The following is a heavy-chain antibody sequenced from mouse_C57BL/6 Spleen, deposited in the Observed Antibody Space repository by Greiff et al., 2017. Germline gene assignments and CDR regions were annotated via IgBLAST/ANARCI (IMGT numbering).Heavy chain of an antibody. D-gene: IGHD2-3*01. V-gene: IGHV1-18*01. CDR1: GYTFTDYN. Sequence: VQLQQSGPELVKPGASVKTPCKASGYTFTDYNMDWVKQSHGKSLEWIGDINPNNGGTIYNQKFKGKATLTVDKSSSTAYMELRSLTSEDTAVYYCARKHDGYFYWYFDVWGTGTTVTVSS. CDR3: ARKHDGYFYWYFDV. CDR2: INPNNGGT. J-gene: IGHJ1*03.